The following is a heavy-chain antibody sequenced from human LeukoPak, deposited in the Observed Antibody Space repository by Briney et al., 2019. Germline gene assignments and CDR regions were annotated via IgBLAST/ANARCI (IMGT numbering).Heavy chain of an antibody. Sequence: GSLRLSWSASGFTFSSYSINWVRQAPGKGLEWVSSISSSSSYIYYADSVKGRFTISRDNAKNSLYLQMNSLRAEDTAVYYRARVTEAPYYFDYWGQGTLVTVSS. J-gene: IGHJ4*02. CDR2: ISSSSSYI. CDR1: GFTFSSYS. CDR3: ARVTEAPYYFDY. V-gene: IGHV3-21*01.